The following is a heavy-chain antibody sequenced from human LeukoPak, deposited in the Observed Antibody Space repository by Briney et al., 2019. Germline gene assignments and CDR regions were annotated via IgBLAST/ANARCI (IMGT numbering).Heavy chain of an antibody. CDR2: IYYSGST. J-gene: IGHJ4*02. V-gene: IGHV4-30-4*01. CDR3: ARTTYYYDSSGYRHLFDY. Sequence: PSETLSLTCTVSGGSISSGDYYWSWIRQPPGKGLEWIGYIYYSGSTYYNPSLKSRVTISVDTSKNQFSLKPSSVTAADTAVYYCARTTYYYDSSGYRHLFDYWGQGTLVTVSS. D-gene: IGHD3-22*01. CDR1: GGSISSGDYY.